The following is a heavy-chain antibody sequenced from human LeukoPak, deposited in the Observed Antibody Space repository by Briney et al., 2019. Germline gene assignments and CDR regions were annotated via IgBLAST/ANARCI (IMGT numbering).Heavy chain of an antibody. D-gene: IGHD1-1*01. Sequence: SETLSLTCTVSGGSISSYYWSWIRQPPGKGPEWIGYIYYSGSTNYNPSLKSRVTISVKTSKNQFSLKLSSVTAADTAVYYCARDRGTWNDDGFDYWGQGTLVTVSS. J-gene: IGHJ4*02. CDR1: GGSISSYY. V-gene: IGHV4-59*01. CDR2: IYYSGST. CDR3: ARDRGTWNDDGFDY.